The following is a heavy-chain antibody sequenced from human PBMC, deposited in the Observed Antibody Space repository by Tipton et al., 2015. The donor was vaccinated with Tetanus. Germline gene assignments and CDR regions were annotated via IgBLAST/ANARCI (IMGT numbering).Heavy chain of an antibody. CDR2: INTNTGNP. CDR3: ARSTSSGSQYWYFDL. V-gene: IGHV7-4-1*02. Sequence: QSGAEVKKPGASVKVSCKASGHTFTTYAMNWVRQAPGQGLEWMGWINTNTGNPTYAQGFTGRFVFSLDTSVSTAYLQISSLKAEDTAVYYCARSTSSGSQYWYFDLWGRGTLVTVSS. J-gene: IGHJ2*01. D-gene: IGHD1-26*01. CDR1: GHTFTTYA.